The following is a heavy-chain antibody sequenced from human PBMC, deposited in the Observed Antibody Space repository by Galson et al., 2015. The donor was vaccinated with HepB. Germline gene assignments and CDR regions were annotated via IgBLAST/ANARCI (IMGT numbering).Heavy chain of an antibody. Sequence: SETLSLTCAVYGGSFSGYYWSWIRQPPGKGLEWIGEINHSGSTNYNPSLKSRVTISVDTSKNQFSLKLSSVTAADTAVYYCAREMGSRGAPFDYWGQGTLVTVSS. CDR1: GGSFSGYY. J-gene: IGHJ4*02. CDR3: AREMGSRGAPFDY. V-gene: IGHV4-34*01. D-gene: IGHD1-26*01. CDR2: INHSGST.